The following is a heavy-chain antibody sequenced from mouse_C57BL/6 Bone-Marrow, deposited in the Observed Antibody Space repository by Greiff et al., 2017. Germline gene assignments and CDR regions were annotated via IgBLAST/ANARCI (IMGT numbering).Heavy chain of an antibody. V-gene: IGHV6-6*01. CDR3: TSSYDGNYHYAMDY. CDR2: IRNKANNHAT. CDR1: GFTFSDAW. J-gene: IGHJ4*01. D-gene: IGHD2-1*01. Sequence: DVMLVESGGGLVQPGGSMKLSCAASGFTFSDAWIAWVRQSPAKGLVWVAEIRNKANNHATYYAESVKGRFTISRDDSKSSVYLQMNSLRAEDTGIYYCTSSYDGNYHYAMDYWGQGTSVTVSS.